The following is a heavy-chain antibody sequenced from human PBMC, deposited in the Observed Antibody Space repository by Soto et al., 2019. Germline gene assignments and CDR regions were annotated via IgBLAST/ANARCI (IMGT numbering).Heavy chain of an antibody. CDR1: GLTFSNYA. CDR2: MSGSSSTT. J-gene: IGHJ4*02. CDR3: AKNQERELPRVIDF. Sequence: WGSLRLSCATSGLTFSNYAISFFRQSPGGGLEWVSSMSGSSSTTYYADSVRGRFTISRDRSKNTLYLQMSSLRAEDTALYYCAKNQERELPRVIDFWGQGTLVTVSS. V-gene: IGHV3-23*01. D-gene: IGHD1-7*01.